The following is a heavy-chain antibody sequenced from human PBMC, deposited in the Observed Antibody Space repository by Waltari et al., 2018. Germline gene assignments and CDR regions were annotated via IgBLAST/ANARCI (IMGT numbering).Heavy chain of an antibody. J-gene: IGHJ5*02. D-gene: IGHD2-2*01. CDR1: GGSISSSSYY. CDR3: ARLGYCSSTSCHNWFDP. Sequence: QLQLQESGPGLVKPSETLSLHCTVSGGSISSSSYYWGWLRQPPGKGLEWIGSIYYSGSTYDNPSLKSRVTISVDTSKNQFSLKLSSVTAADTAVYYCARLGYCSSTSCHNWFDPWGQGTLVTVSS. V-gene: IGHV4-39*01. CDR2: IYYSGST.